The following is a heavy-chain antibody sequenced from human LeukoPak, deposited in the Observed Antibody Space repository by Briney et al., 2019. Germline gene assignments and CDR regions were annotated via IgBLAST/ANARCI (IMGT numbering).Heavy chain of an antibody. Sequence: PGGSLRLSCAASGFTFSSYEMNCVRQARGGGLEWVSYISSSGSTIYYADSVKGRFTISRDNAKNSLYLQMNSLRAEDTAVYYCAELGITMIGGVWGKGTTVTISS. CDR1: GFTFSSYE. J-gene: IGHJ6*04. D-gene: IGHD3-10*02. V-gene: IGHV3-48*03. CDR2: ISSSGSTI. CDR3: AELGITMIGGV.